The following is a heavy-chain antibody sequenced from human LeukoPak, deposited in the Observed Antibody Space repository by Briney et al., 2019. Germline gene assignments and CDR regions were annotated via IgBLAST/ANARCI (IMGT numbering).Heavy chain of an antibody. CDR2: IKSKTDGGAT. CDR1: GFTFSNAW. J-gene: IGHJ4*02. Sequence: PGGSLRLSCAASGFTFSNAWMSWVRQAPGKGLEWVGRIKSKTDGGATDYAAPVKGRFTISRDDSKNTLYLQMNSLKTEDTAVYYCTTDRYSSSWYGFAYYDSSGNLRAIEDNYWGQGTLVTVSS. V-gene: IGHV3-15*01. CDR3: TTDRYSSSWYGFAYYDSSGNLRAIEDNY. D-gene: IGHD6-13*01.